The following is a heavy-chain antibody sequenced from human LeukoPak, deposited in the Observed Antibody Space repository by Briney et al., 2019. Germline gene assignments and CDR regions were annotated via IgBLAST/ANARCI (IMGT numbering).Heavy chain of an antibody. Sequence: GGSLRLSCAASGFSFTNYWMHWVRQAPGKGLVWVSHINSDGSATRYADSVKGRFTIFRDNAMNTLYLQMNSLRGEDTAVYYCARALIVYPGTGDYWGQGTLVTVSS. CDR2: INSDGSAT. J-gene: IGHJ4*02. D-gene: IGHD2/OR15-2a*01. CDR3: ARALIVYPGTGDY. V-gene: IGHV3-74*01. CDR1: GFSFTNYW.